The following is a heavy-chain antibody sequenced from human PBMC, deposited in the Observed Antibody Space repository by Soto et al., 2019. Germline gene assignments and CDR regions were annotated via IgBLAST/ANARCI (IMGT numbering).Heavy chain of an antibody. D-gene: IGHD2-2*01. CDR2: IKSQGDGGTR. CDR3: TTDLQAHCDGTTCYAGNYYYDDMDV. V-gene: IGHV3-15*01. J-gene: IGHJ6*02. CDR1: GFSFRNAW. Sequence: GGSLRLSCAASGFSFRNAWMSWVRQAPGKGLEWVGHIKSQGDGGTRDYAAPVKGRFTISRDDSKNTLFLQMNSLKNEDTAVYFCTTDLQAHCDGTTCYAGNYYYDDMDVWGQGTTVTVSS.